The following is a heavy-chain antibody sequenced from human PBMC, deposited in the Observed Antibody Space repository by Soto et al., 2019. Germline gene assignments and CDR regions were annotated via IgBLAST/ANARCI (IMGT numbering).Heavy chain of an antibody. CDR1: VFTFISYA. CDR2: ISYDGSNK. V-gene: IGHV3-30-3*01. D-gene: IGHD3-3*01. CDR3: ARDHYDFWSGFYYYYGMDV. J-gene: IGHJ6*02. Sequence: GGSLRLSCASSVFTFISYAMHWVRQAPGKGLEWVAVISYDGSNKYYADSVKGRFTISRDNSKNTLYLQMNSLRAEDTAVYYCARDHYDFWSGFYYYYGMDVWGQGTTVTVSS.